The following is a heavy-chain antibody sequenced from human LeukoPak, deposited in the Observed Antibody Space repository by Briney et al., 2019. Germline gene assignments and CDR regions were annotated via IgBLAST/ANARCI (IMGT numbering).Heavy chain of an antibody. J-gene: IGHJ4*02. CDR1: GFTFDDYA. V-gene: IGHV3-43*02. CDR3: AKDTYYYDSSGYYE. CDR2: ISGDGGST. Sequence: PGGSLRLSCAASGFTFDDYAMHWVRHAPGKGLEWVSLISGDGGSTYYADSVKGRFTISRDNSKNSLYLQMNSLRTEDTALYYCAKDTYYYDSSGYYEWGQGTLVTVSS. D-gene: IGHD3-22*01.